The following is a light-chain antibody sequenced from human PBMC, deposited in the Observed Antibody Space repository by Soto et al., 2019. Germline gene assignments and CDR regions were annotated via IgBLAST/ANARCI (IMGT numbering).Light chain of an antibody. J-gene: IGKJ2*01. CDR3: QHYNNWPPRT. CDR2: GAS. CDR1: QSVSSN. V-gene: IGKV3-15*01. Sequence: EIVMTQSPATLSVSPGERATLSCRASQSVSSNLAWYQQKPGQAPRLLIYGASTRATGIPARFSGSGSGTEFTLTISSLQSEDFAVYSCQHYNNWPPRTVGQGTKLEIK.